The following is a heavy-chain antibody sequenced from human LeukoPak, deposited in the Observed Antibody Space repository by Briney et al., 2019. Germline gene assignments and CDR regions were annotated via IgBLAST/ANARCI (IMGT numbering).Heavy chain of an antibody. D-gene: IGHD3-10*01. V-gene: IGHV3-9*01. Sequence: PGGSLRLSCAASGFTFDDYAMHWVRQAPGKGLEWVSDISWNSGSIGYADSVKGRFTISRDNAKNSLYLQMNSLRAEDTALYYCAKASHLWFGELLYYFDYWGQGTLVTVSS. CDR1: GFTFDDYA. J-gene: IGHJ4*02. CDR2: ISWNSGSI. CDR3: AKASHLWFGELLYYFDY.